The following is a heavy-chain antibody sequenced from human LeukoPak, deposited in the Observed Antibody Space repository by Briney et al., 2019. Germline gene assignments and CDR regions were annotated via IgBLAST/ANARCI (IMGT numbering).Heavy chain of an antibody. D-gene: IGHD3-22*01. V-gene: IGHV3-21*04. CDR2: ISYTGTYI. Sequence: PGGSLRLSCAASAFSLNAYNMNWVRQAPGKGLEWVSSISYTGTYIYYADSVKGRFTISRDNAQNSLYLQMNSLRAEDTAVYYCAKDLRHLDSSGYPPGWGQGTLVTVSS. CDR3: AKDLRHLDSSGYPPG. J-gene: IGHJ4*02. CDR1: AFSLNAYN.